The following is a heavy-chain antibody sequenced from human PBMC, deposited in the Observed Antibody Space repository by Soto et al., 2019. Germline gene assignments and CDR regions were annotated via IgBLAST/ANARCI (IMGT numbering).Heavy chain of an antibody. CDR2: ISSSITTT. D-gene: IGHD3-10*01. CDR3: ARQGPFGDYALDV. V-gene: IGHV3-48*02. Sequence: GGSLRLSCAASGFTFTVFSMNWVRQAPGKGLEWISYISSSITTTYYADSVKGRFTISRDNAKKSLYLQMNSLRDEDTGMYYCARQGPFGDYALDVWGQGTTVTVSS. J-gene: IGHJ6*02. CDR1: GFTFTVFS.